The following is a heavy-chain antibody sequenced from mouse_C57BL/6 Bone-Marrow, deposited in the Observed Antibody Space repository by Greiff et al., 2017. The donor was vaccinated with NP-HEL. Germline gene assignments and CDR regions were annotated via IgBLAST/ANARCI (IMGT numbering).Heavy chain of an antibody. J-gene: IGHJ2*01. V-gene: IGHV3-6*01. CDR1: GYSITSGYY. CDR3: ASGTTPVGFDY. D-gene: IGHD1-1*01. CDR2: ISYDGSN. Sequence: EVQLVESGPGLVKPSQSQSLTCSVTGYSITSGYYWNWIRQFPGNKLEWMGYISYDGSNNYNPSLKNRISITRDTSKNQFFLKLNSVTTEDTATYYCASGTTPVGFDYWGQGTTLTVSS.